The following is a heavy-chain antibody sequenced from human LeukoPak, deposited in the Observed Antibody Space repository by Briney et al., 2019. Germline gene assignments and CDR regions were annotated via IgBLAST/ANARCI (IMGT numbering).Heavy chain of an antibody. CDR2: ISSGSSTI. CDR1: GFTFSSYS. J-gene: IGHJ4*02. D-gene: IGHD2-2*01. CDR3: ARESYQPSDY. V-gene: IGHV3-48*02. Sequence: GGSLRLSCAASGFTFSSYSMNWVRQAPGKGLEWVSYISSGSSTIYYADPVKGRFTISRDNAKNSLYLQMNSLRDEDTAVYYCARESYQPSDYWGQGTLVTVSS.